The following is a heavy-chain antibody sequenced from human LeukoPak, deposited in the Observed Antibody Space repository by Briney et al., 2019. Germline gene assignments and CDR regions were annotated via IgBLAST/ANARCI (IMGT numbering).Heavy chain of an antibody. CDR2: INHSGST. CDR1: GGSIDNHY. CDR3: AREFLWSGYFSGMDV. Sequence: SDTLSLTCTVSGGSIDNHYWSWIRKPPGKGLEWIGEINHSGSTNYNPSLKSRVTISVDTSKNQISLKLSSVTAADTAVYYCAREFLWSGYFSGMDVWGKGTTVTVSS. D-gene: IGHD3-3*01. V-gene: IGHV4-59*11. J-gene: IGHJ6*03.